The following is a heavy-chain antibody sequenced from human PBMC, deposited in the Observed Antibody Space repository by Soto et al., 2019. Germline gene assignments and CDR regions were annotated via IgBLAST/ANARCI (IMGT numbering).Heavy chain of an antibody. CDR2: IYHSGST. J-gene: IGHJ4*02. V-gene: IGHV4-30-2*01. CDR3: ARVHYGDYRMDY. CDR1: GGSISSGGYS. Sequence: SETLSLTCAVSGGSISSGGYSWSWIRQPPGKGLEWIGYIYHSGSTYHNPSLKSRVTISVDRSKNQFSLKLSSVTAADTAVYYCARVHYGDYRMDYWGQGTLVTVSS. D-gene: IGHD4-17*01.